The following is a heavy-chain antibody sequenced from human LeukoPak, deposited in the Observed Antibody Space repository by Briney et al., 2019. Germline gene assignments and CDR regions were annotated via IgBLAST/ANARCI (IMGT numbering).Heavy chain of an antibody. J-gene: IGHJ4*02. V-gene: IGHV4-39*01. D-gene: IGHD3-10*01. CDR3: ATTAGSGSSPDF. Sequence: SETLSLTCTVSGGSISSSSYYWGWIRQPPGKGLEWIGSIYYSGTTYYNPSLKSRVTISVDTSKNQFSLNLSPVTHPDTAVHYCATTAGSGSSPDFWGQGTLVTVSS. CDR1: GGSISSSSYY. CDR2: IYYSGTT.